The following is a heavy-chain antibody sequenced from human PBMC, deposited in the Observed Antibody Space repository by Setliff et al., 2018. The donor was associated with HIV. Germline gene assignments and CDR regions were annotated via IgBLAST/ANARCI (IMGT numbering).Heavy chain of an antibody. V-gene: IGHV1-24*01. CDR1: GYTLTELS. Sequence: ASVKVSCKLSGYTLTELSRHWVRQAPGKGLEWMGGFDPEDGETIYAQKFQGRVTMTEDTSTDTAYMELSSLRSEDTAVYYCALRSGFHVGLDAWGQGTLVTVSS. CDR2: FDPEDGET. CDR3: ALRSGFHVGLDA. J-gene: IGHJ5*02. D-gene: IGHD3-3*01.